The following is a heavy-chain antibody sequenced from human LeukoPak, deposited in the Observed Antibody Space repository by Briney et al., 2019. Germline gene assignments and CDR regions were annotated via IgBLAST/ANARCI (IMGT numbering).Heavy chain of an antibody. CDR1: GGSISSSSYY. V-gene: IGHV4-39*07. CDR3: ARGRSGSEIFARSFDI. D-gene: IGHD3-3*01. J-gene: IGHJ3*02. Sequence: SETLSLTCSVSGGSISSSSYYWGWIRQPPGKGLEWIGSIYYSGRTYYNPSLKSRVTISVDTSKNQFSLKLSSVTAADTAVYYCARGRSGSEIFARSFDIWGQGTMVTVPS. CDR2: IYYSGRT.